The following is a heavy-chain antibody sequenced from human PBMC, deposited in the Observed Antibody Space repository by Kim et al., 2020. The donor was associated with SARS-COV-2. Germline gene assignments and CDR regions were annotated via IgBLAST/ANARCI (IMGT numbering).Heavy chain of an antibody. CDR2: ISSSSSYI. J-gene: IGHJ4*02. D-gene: IGHD6-19*01. CDR3: ARDGIGYSSGWPFDY. Sequence: GGSLRLSCAASGFTFSSYSMNWVRQAPGKGLEWVSSISSSSSYIYYADSVKGRFTISRDNAKNSLYLQMNSLRAEDTAVYYCARDGIGYSSGWPFDYWGQGTLVTVSS. V-gene: IGHV3-21*01. CDR1: GFTFSSYS.